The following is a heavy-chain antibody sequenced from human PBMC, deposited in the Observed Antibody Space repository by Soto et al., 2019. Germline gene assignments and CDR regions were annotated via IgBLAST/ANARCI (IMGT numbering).Heavy chain of an antibody. D-gene: IGHD3-10*01. CDR3: ATQTANFYGSGSYYLPFDY. CDR2: IYYSGST. J-gene: IGHJ4*02. V-gene: IGHV4-59*01. CDR1: GGSISRYY. Sequence: SETLSLTCTVSGGSISRYYWTRIRQPPGKGLEWIGNIYYSGSTTYNPSLKSRVTISVDTSKNQFSLRLSSVTAADTAVYYCATQTANFYGSGSYYLPFDYWGQGTLVTVSS.